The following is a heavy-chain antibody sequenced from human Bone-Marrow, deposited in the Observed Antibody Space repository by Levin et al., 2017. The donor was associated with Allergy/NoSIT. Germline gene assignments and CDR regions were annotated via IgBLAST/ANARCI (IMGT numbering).Heavy chain of an antibody. J-gene: IGHJ6*02. Sequence: HPGGSLRLSCAASGFTFSIYGMYWVRQAPGRGLEWVAFISNDGSKTYYADSVKGRFIISRDNSKNTLDLQVKGLRVEDTAVYYCAKPQPLYYGTGGFGYGSDVWGQGTTVTVSS. CDR2: ISNDGSKT. CDR1: GFTFSIYG. CDR3: AKPQPLYYGTGGFGYGSDV. D-gene: IGHD3-10*01. V-gene: IGHV3-30*18.